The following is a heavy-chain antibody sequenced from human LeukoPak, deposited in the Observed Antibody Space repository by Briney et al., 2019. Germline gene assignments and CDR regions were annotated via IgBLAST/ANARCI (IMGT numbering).Heavy chain of an antibody. CDR3: AKDPQLMAVGVGIDY. V-gene: IGHV3-30*02. CDR2: IRYDGSNK. Sequence: GGSLRLSCAASDFTFSNYGMHWVRQAPGKGLEWVAFIRYDGSNKYYADSVKGRFTISRDNSKNTLYLQMNSLRAEDTAVYYCAKDPQLMAVGVGIDYWGQGALVTVSS. J-gene: IGHJ4*02. CDR1: DFTFSNYG. D-gene: IGHD6-19*01.